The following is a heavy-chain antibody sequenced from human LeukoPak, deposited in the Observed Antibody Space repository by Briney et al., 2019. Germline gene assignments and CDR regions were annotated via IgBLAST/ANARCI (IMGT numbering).Heavy chain of an antibody. J-gene: IGHJ4*02. V-gene: IGHV4-38-2*02. CDR1: GYSISSGYY. CDR3: ARVVDHDYGDYYLDY. D-gene: IGHD4-17*01. Sequence: PSETLSLTCTVSGYSISSGYYWGWIRPPPGKGLEWIGSIYHSGSTYYNPSLTSRVTISVDTSKNQFSLKLSSVTAADTAVYYCARVVDHDYGDYYLDYWGQGTLVTVSS. CDR2: IYHSGST.